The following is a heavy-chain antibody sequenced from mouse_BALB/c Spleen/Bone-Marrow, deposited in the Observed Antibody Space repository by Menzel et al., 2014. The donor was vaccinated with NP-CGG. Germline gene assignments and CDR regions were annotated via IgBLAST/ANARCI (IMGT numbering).Heavy chain of an antibody. J-gene: IGHJ4*01. CDR1: GFNIKDTY. CDR2: IDPANGNT. D-gene: IGHD2-2*01. Sequence: VQLQQSGAELVKPGASVKLSCTASGFNIKDTYMHWVKQRPEQGLERIGRIDPANGNTKYDPKFQGKATITADASSNAAYLQLSSLTSEDTAVYYCARWLRRYYPMDYWGQGTSVTVSS. V-gene: IGHV14-3*02. CDR3: ARWLRRYYPMDY.